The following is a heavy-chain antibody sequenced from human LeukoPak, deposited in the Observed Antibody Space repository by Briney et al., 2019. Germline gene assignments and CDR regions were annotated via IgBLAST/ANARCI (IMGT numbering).Heavy chain of an antibody. CDR3: ARVPLVGATGYFDY. V-gene: IGHV4-39*07. CDR2: IYYSGST. Sequence: PSETVSLTCTVSGGSITSSTYYWGWIRQPPGKGLEWIGSIYYSGSTYYNPSLKSRVTISVDTSKNQFSLKLSSVTAADTAVYYCARVPLVGATGYFDYWGQGTLVTVSS. D-gene: IGHD1-26*01. J-gene: IGHJ4*02. CDR1: GGSITSSTYY.